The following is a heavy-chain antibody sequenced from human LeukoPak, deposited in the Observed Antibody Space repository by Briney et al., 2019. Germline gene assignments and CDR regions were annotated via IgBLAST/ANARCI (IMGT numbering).Heavy chain of an antibody. CDR3: ARTTATRGYYYGMDV. CDR1: GGSISSYY. CDR2: IYYSGST. D-gene: IGHD4-17*01. Sequence: SETLSLTCTVSGGSISSYYWSWIRQPPGKGLEWIGYIYYSGSTNYNPSLKSRVTISVDTSKNQFSLKLSSVTAADTAVYYCARTTATRGYYYGMDVWGQGTTVTVSS. J-gene: IGHJ6*02. V-gene: IGHV4-59*08.